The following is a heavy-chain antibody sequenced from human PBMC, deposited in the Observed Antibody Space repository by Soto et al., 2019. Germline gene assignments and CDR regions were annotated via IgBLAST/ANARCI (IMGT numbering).Heavy chain of an antibody. V-gene: IGHV5-51*01. J-gene: IGHJ3*02. CDR2: IYPGDSDT. CDR1: GYSFTSYW. CDR3: ARRDPGSSGYFDAFDI. Sequence: GESLKISCKGSGYSFTSYWIGWVRQMPGKGLEWMGIIYPGDSDTRYSPSFQGQVTISADKSISTAYLQWSSLKASDTAMYYCARRDPGSSGYFDAFDIWGQGTMVTVS. D-gene: IGHD3-22*01.